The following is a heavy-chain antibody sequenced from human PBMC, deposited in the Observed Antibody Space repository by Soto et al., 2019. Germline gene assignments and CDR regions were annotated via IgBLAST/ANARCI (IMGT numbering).Heavy chain of an antibody. CDR3: VKDIHFLGIWYFDL. CDR2: ISYDGSDT. D-gene: IGHD3-16*01. Sequence: EQLAESGGGVVQSGRSLRLSCEASGFTFSSFGMHWVRQAPGKGLEWVAVISYDGSDTYFADSVKGRFTIPRDNSKNTVYLQMNSLRVEDTAVYYCVKDIHFLGIWYFDLWGRGSLVSVSS. CDR1: GFTFSSFG. J-gene: IGHJ2*01. V-gene: IGHV3-30*18.